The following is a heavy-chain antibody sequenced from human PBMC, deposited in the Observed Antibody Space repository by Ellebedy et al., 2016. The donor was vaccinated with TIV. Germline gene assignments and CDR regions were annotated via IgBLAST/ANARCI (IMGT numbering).Heavy chain of an antibody. J-gene: IGHJ4*02. CDR3: ARGTFSSGWYRPFDY. CDR2: INLSGDST. CDR1: GYTFTSYG. V-gene: IGHV1-46*01. D-gene: IGHD6-19*01. Sequence: ASVKVSCKASGYTFTSYGISWVRQAPGQGLEWMGIINLSGDSTSYAQKFQGRVTMTRDTSTSTAYMELSSLRSEDTAVYYCARGTFSSGWYRPFDYWGQGTLVTVSS.